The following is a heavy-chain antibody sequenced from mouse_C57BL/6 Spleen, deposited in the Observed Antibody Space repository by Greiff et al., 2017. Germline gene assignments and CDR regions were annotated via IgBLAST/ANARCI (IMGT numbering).Heavy chain of an antibody. D-gene: IGHD1-1*01. CDR3: ARERGGIDYYGSGWYFDV. Sequence: EVKLVESEGGLVQPGSSMKLSCTASGFTFSDYYMAWVRQVPEKGLEWVSNINYDGSSTYYLDSLKSRFIISRDNAKNILYLQMSSLKSEDTATYYCARERGGIDYYGSGWYFDVWGTGTTVTVSS. V-gene: IGHV5-16*01. J-gene: IGHJ1*03. CDR2: INYDGSST. CDR1: GFTFSDYY.